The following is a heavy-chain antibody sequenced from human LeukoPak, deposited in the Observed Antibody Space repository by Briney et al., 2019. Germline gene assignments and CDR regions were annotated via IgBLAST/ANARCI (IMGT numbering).Heavy chain of an antibody. D-gene: IGHD6-13*01. CDR1: GFTFSSYW. Sequence: PGGSLRLSCAASGFTFSSYWMSWVRQAPGKGLEWVANIKQDGSEKYYVDSVKGRFTISRDNAKNSLYLQMNSLRAEDTAVYYCARVSSSSSWYIHYYYYYMDVWGKGTTVTVSS. CDR2: IKQDGSEK. V-gene: IGHV3-7*01. J-gene: IGHJ6*03. CDR3: ARVSSSSSWYIHYYYYYMDV.